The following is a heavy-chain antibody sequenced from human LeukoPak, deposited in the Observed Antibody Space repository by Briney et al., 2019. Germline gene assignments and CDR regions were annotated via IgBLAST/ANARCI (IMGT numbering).Heavy chain of an antibody. CDR1: GFNLDDYA. D-gene: IGHD3-22*01. CDR3: ARGAPDCYDSSGYYSIPDY. CDR2: IWYDGSNK. V-gene: IGHV3-33*08. Sequence: GTSLRLSCAASGFNLDDYAMHWVRQAPGKGLEWVADIWYDGSNKYYADSVKGRFTISRDNSKNTLYLQMNSLRAEDTAVYYCARGAPDCYDSSGYYSIPDYWGQGTLVTVSS. J-gene: IGHJ4*02.